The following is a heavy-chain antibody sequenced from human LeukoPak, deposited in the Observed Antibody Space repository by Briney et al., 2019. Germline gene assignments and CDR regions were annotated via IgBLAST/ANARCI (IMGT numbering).Heavy chain of an antibody. CDR3: ARDISPPPYFDY. Sequence: GGSLRPSCAASGFTFSSYSMNWVRQAPGKGLEWVSSISSSSSYIYYADSVKGRFTISRDNAKNSLYLQMNSLRAEDTAVYYCARDISPPPYFDYWGQGTLVTVSS. J-gene: IGHJ4*02. V-gene: IGHV3-21*01. CDR1: GFTFSSYS. CDR2: ISSSSSYI.